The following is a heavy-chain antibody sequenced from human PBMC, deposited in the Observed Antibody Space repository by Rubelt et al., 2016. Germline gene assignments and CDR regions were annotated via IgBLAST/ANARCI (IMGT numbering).Heavy chain of an antibody. CDR3: ARARGMDV. J-gene: IGHJ6*02. Sequence: RSRVTMSVDTSKNQFSLRLSSVTAADTAVYYCARARGMDVWGQGTTVTVSS. V-gene: IGHV4-4*06.